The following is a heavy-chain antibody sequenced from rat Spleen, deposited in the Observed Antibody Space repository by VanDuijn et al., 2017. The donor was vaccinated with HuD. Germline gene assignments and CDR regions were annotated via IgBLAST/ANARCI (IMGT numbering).Heavy chain of an antibody. Sequence: EVQLVESGGGLVQPGGSLKFSCAASGFTFSEYAMAWVRQASKKGLEWVATILYDDANTYYRDSVKGRFTISRDNAKNTQYLQMDRLRSEDTATYYCARLGITLGAGHWFAYWGQGTLVTVSS. J-gene: IGHJ3*01. CDR1: GFTFSEYA. V-gene: IGHV5-17*01. CDR2: ILYDDANT. CDR3: ARLGITLGAGHWFAY. D-gene: IGHD1-2*01.